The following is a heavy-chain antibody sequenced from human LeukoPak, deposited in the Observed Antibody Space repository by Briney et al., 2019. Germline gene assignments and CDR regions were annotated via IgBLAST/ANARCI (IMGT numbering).Heavy chain of an antibody. CDR3: ARERQGTSSIHGMDGLDV. J-gene: IGHJ3*01. Sequence: GSLRLSCAASGFTFSSFAMSWVRQAPGKGLEWVSAMSGSGNNTYYADSVKGRFTISRDNSKNTVYLQMSSLRVDDTAIYFCARERQGTSSIHGMDGLDVWGQGTVVTVSS. V-gene: IGHV3-23*01. D-gene: IGHD6-19*01. CDR2: MSGSGNNT. CDR1: GFTFSSFA.